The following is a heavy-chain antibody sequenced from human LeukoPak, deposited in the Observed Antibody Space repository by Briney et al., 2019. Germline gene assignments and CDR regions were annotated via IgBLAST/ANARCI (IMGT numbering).Heavy chain of an antibody. CDR2: INPSGGST. CDR3: ARDREEYYYGSGSSGWFDP. CDR1: GYTFTSYY. V-gene: IGHV1-46*01. Sequence: APVKVSCKASGYTFTSYYMHWVRQAPGQGLEWMGIINPSGGSTSYAQKFQGRVTMTRDTSTSTVYMELSSLRSEDTAVYYCARDREEYYYGSGSSGWFDPWGQGTLVTVSS. D-gene: IGHD3-10*01. J-gene: IGHJ5*02.